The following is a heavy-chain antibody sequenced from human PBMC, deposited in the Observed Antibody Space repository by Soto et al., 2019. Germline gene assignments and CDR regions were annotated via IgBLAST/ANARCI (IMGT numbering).Heavy chain of an antibody. CDR1: GFTFSSYA. D-gene: IGHD3-10*01. V-gene: IGHV3-23*01. CDR3: AKTSRITMVRGVYVDY. Sequence: LRLSCAASGFTFSSYAMSWVRQAPGKGLEWVSAISGSGGSTYYADSVKGRFTISRDNSKNTLYLQMNSLRAEDTAVYYCAKTSRITMVRGVYVDYWGQGTLVTVSS. J-gene: IGHJ4*02. CDR2: ISGSGGST.